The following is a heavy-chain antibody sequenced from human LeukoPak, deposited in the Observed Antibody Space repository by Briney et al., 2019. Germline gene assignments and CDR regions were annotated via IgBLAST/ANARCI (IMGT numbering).Heavy chain of an antibody. CDR3: ARDNAY. CDR1: GYTFTSYD. D-gene: IGHD5-24*01. CDR2: MNPNSGNT. V-gene: IGHV1-8*01. Sequence: ASVKVSCKASGYTFTSYDINWVRQATGQGLEWMGWMNPNSGNTGYAQKLQGRVTMTTDTSTSTAYMELRSLTSVDTAVYYCARDNAYWGQGTLVTVSS. J-gene: IGHJ4*02.